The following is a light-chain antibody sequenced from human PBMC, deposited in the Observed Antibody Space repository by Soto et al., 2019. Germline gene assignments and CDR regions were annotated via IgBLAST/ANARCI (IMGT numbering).Light chain of an antibody. CDR2: GAS. CDR3: QQYNNWPPLT. V-gene: IGKV3-15*01. J-gene: IGKJ4*01. CDR1: QSVNSN. Sequence: EIVMTQSPATLSVSPGERATLSCRASQSVNSNLAWYQQKPGQAPRLLIYGASTRATGIPARFSGSGSGTEFTLTISSLQSEDFALYYCQQYNNWPPLTLGGGTKVEIK.